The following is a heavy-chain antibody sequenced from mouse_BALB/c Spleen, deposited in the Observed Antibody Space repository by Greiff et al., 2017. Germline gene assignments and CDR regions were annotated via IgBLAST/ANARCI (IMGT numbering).Heavy chain of an antibody. CDR3: GGYDGFAY. CDR1: GFSLTSYG. CDR2: IWAGGST. V-gene: IGHV2-9*02. D-gene: IGHD2-14*01. J-gene: IGHJ3*01. Sequence: VKVVESGPGLVAPSQSLSITCTVSGFSLTSYGVHWVRQPPGKGLEWLGVIWAGGSTNYHSALISRLSISKDNSKSQVFLKLNSLQTDDTATYYCGGYDGFAYWGQGTLVTVSA.